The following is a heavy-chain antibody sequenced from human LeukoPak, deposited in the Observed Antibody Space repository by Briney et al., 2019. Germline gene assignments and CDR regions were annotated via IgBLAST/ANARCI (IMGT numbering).Heavy chain of an antibody. V-gene: IGHV4-34*01. Sequence: SETLSLTCAVYGGSFSGYYWSWIRQPPGEGLEWIGEINHSGSTDYNPSLKNRVTISVDTSNNQFSLKLSSVTAADTAVYYCARVPTLRITMVRGAWGTFDIWGQGTMVTVSS. CDR3: ARVPTLRITMVRGAWGTFDI. CDR2: INHSGST. CDR1: GGSFSGYY. J-gene: IGHJ3*02. D-gene: IGHD3-10*01.